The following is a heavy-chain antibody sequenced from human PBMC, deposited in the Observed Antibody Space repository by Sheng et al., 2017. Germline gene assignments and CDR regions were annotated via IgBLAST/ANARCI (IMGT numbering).Heavy chain of an antibody. D-gene: IGHD1-26*01. V-gene: IGHV3-30*18. CDR1: GFTFSSYG. CDR2: ISYDGSNK. Sequence: QVQLVESGGGVVQPGRSLRLSCAASGFTFSSYGMHWVRQAPGKGLEWVAVISYDGSNKYYADSVKGRFTISRDNSKNTLYLQMNSLRAEDTAVYYCAKDKSGIVGATTLDYWGQGTLVTVSS. J-gene: IGHJ4*02. CDR3: AKDKSGIVGATTLDY.